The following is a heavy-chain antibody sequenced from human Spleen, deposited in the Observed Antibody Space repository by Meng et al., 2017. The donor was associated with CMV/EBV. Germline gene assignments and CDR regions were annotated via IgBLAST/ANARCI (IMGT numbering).Heavy chain of an antibody. D-gene: IGHD2-21*01. V-gene: IGHV6-1*01. CDR1: DGVSSNSAA. Sequence: DGVSSNSAAWNWIRQSPSRGLEWLGRTYYRSKWYNDYAVSVKSRITINPDTSKNQFSLQLNSVTPEDTAMYYCARNNPLCGGDCYGDWGQGTLVTVSS. CDR3: ARNNPLCGGDCYGD. CDR2: TYYRSKWYN. J-gene: IGHJ4*02.